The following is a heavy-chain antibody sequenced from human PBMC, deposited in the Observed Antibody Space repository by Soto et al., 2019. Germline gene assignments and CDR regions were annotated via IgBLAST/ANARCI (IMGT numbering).Heavy chain of an antibody. J-gene: IGHJ4*02. CDR3: ARGGNNGWSLDY. V-gene: IGHV3-33*01. CDR1: GFTFSNYA. Sequence: QVQLVESGGGVVQPGRSLRLSCAASGFTFSNYAMHWVRQAPGKGLEWVAIIWYDGSNKYYADSVEGRFTISRDNSKNTLYVQLNSLRAEDTAVYYCARGGNNGWSLDYWGQGTLVTVSS. CDR2: IWYDGSNK. D-gene: IGHD6-19*01.